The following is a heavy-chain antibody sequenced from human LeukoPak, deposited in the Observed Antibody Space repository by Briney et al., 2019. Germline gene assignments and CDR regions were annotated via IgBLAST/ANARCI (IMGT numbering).Heavy chain of an antibody. CDR3: ASGKRVGELSLDY. V-gene: IGHV4-59*08. D-gene: IGHD3-10*01. Sequence: SETLSLTCTVSGGSISSYYWSWIRQPPGKGLEWSGYIYYSGSTNYNPSLKSRVTISVDTSKNQFSLKLSSVTAADTAVYYCASGKRVGELSLDYWGQGTLGTVSS. J-gene: IGHJ4*02. CDR2: IYYSGST. CDR1: GGSISSYY.